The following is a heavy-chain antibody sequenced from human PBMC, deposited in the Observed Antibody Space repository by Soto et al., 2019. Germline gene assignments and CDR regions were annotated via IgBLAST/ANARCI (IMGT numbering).Heavy chain of an antibody. CDR2: IYYSGST. Sequence: QVQLQESGPGLVKPSQTLSLTCTVSGGSISSGGYYWSWIRQHPGKGLEWIGYIYYSGSTYYNPSLKSRVTISVDTSKNQFSMKLSSVTAADTAVYYCATTRDKGNAFDIWGQGTMVTVSS. J-gene: IGHJ3*02. CDR1: GGSISSGGYY. D-gene: IGHD3-10*01. CDR3: ATTRDKGNAFDI. V-gene: IGHV4-31*03.